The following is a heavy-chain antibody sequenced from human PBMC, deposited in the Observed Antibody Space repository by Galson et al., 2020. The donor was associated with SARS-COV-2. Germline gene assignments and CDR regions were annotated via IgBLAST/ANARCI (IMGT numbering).Heavy chain of an antibody. CDR2: IYYSGST. CDR3: ARYCSSHSCYLNAFDI. V-gene: IGHV4-59*01. Sequence: SETLSLTCTVSGGSISSYYWRWIRQPPGKGLEWIGYIYYSGSTNYSPSLRSRVTISVDTSKNQFSLNLRSITAADTAVYYCARYCSSHSCYLNAFDIWGQGTMVTVSS. D-gene: IGHD2-2*01. J-gene: IGHJ3*02. CDR1: GGSISSYY.